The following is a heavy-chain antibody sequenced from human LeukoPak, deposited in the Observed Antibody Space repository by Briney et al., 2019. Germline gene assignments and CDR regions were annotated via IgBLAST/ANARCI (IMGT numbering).Heavy chain of an antibody. D-gene: IGHD5-24*01. CDR3: TRVGYIDEGIDY. CDR2: ISGDGTAR. J-gene: IGHJ4*02. Sequence: GGSLRLSCAASGFTSSSYWMHWVRQVPGKGLVWVSRISGDGTARNYADSVKGRFTISRDDAKNTVDLQMNSLRAEDTAIYYCTRVGYIDEGIDYWGQGTLVTVSS. CDR1: GFTSSSYW. V-gene: IGHV3-74*01.